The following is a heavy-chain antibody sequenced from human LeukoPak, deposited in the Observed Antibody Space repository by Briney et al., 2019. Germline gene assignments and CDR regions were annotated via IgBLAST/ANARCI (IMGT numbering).Heavy chain of an antibody. CDR2: INPNSGGT. J-gene: IGHJ3*02. CDR1: GYTFTGYY. D-gene: IGHD6-19*01. CDR3: ARGGSGWYGLSAFDI. V-gene: IGHV1-2*02. Sequence: ASVKVSCKASGYTFTGYYMHWVRQAPGQGLEWMGWINPNSGGTNYAQKFQGRVTMTRDTSISTAYMELSRLRSDDTAVYYCARGGSGWYGLSAFDIWGQGTMVTVSS.